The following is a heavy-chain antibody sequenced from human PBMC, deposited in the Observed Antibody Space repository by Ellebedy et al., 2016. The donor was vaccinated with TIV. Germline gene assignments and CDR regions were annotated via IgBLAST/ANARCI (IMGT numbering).Heavy chain of an antibody. V-gene: IGHV3-23*01. D-gene: IGHD3-10*01. Sequence: GESLKISXAASGFTFSSYAMSWVRQAPGKGLEWVSAISGSGGSTYYADSVKGRFTISRDNSKNTLYLQMNSLRAEDTAVYYCAKEYPSRVRGVMGWGQGTLVTVSS. J-gene: IGHJ4*02. CDR3: AKEYPSRVRGVMG. CDR2: ISGSGGST. CDR1: GFTFSSYA.